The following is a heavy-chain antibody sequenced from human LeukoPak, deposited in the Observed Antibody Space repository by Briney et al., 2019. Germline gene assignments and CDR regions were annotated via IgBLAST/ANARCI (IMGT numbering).Heavy chain of an antibody. J-gene: IGHJ5*02. V-gene: IGHV3-11*05. CDR3: ARDWYCSSSICYTDRNWFDP. D-gene: IGHD2-2*02. CDR2: ISTTSSYT. Sequence: KPGGSLRLSCAASGFTFSDYYMSWIRQAPGKGLEWVSYISTTSSYTDYADSVKGRFTISRDNAKNLPYLQMNSLRPDDTAVYYCARDWYCSSSICYTDRNWFDPWGQGTLVTVSS. CDR1: GFTFSDYY.